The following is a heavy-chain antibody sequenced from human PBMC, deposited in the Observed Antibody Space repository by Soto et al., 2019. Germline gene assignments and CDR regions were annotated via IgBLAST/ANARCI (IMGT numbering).Heavy chain of an antibody. Sequence: GESLKISCKGSGYSFTNYWIGWVRQMPGKGLEWMGIINPADSDTRYSPSFQGQVTVSVDKSISTAYLQRGSLKSSDTAMYYCVRPGCTGQYAHWGEGTPVPV. CDR2: INPADSDT. CDR1: GYSFTNYW. J-gene: IGHJ4*02. V-gene: IGHV5-51*01. D-gene: IGHD2-2*01. CDR3: VRPGCTGQYAH.